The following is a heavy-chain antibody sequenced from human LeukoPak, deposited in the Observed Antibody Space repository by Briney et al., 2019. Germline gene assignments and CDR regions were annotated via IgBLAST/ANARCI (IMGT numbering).Heavy chain of an antibody. CDR3: ARREVVVAATHFDY. CDR1: GGSISSSSYY. CDR2: IYYSGST. V-gene: IGHV4-39*01. J-gene: IGHJ4*02. Sequence: SETLSLTCAVSGGSISSSSYYWGWIRQPPGKGLEWIGSIYYSGSTYYNPSLKSRVTISVDTSKNQFPLKLSSVTAADTAVYYCARREVVVAATHFDYWGQGTLVTVSS. D-gene: IGHD2-15*01.